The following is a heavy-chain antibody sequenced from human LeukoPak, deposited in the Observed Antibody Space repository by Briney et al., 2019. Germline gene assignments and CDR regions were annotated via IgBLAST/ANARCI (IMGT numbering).Heavy chain of an antibody. Sequence: PGGPLRLSCAASGFTFSSYAMSWVRQAPGKGLEWVSAISGSGGSTYYADSVKVRFTISRDNSKNTLYLQMNSLRAEDTAVYYCAKDSLFDDYGDYFQRMHYYDSSGPADYWGQGTLVTVSS. D-gene: IGHD3-22*01. CDR1: GFTFSSYA. V-gene: IGHV3-23*01. CDR2: ISGSGGST. J-gene: IGHJ4*02. CDR3: AKDSLFDDYGDYFQRMHYYDSSGPADY.